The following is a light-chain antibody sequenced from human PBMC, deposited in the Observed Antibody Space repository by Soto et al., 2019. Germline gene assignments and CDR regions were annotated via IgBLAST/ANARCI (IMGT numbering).Light chain of an antibody. CDR3: SSYAGSNNLYVV. CDR2: GVT. CDR1: SSDIGSYNY. Sequence: QSALTQPPSASGSPGQSVTISCTGTSSDIGSYNYVSWYQHHPGKAPKLLIYGVTKRPSGVPDRFSGSKSGNTASLTVSGLQAEDEADYYYSSYAGSNNLYVVFGGGTKVTVL. J-gene: IGLJ2*01. V-gene: IGLV2-8*01.